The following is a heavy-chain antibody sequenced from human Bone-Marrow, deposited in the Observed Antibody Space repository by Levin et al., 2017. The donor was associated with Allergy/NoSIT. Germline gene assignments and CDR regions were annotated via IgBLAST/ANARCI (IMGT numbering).Heavy chain of an antibody. J-gene: IGHJ5*01. CDR1: GLTFSKAW. CDR2: IKSKTDGATT. D-gene: IGHD2-15*01. V-gene: IGHV3-15*07. Sequence: NPGGSLRLSCAGSGLTFSKAWMNWVRQAPGKGLEWVGRIKSKTDGATTDYAAPVKGRFSISRDDSKNTLYLQMNSLKTEDTAVYYCTTVECIDGSCSLWAHHTWFDSWGQGTLVTVSS. CDR3: TTVECIDGSCSLWAHHTWFDS.